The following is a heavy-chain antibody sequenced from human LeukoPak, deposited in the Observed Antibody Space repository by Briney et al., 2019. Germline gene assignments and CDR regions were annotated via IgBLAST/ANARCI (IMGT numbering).Heavy chain of an antibody. J-gene: IGHJ3*02. Sequence: SETLSLTCTVSGGSISSYYWSWIRQPPGKGLEWIGYIYYSGSTNYNPSLESRVTISVDRSKNQFSLKLSSVTAADTAVYYCARDDSGSSYESNEIWGQGTLVTV. CDR3: ARDDSGSSYESNEI. CDR1: GGSISSYY. V-gene: IGHV4-59*12. CDR2: IYYSGST. D-gene: IGHD1-26*01.